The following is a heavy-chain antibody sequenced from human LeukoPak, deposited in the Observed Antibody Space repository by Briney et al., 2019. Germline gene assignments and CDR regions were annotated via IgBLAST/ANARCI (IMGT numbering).Heavy chain of an antibody. Sequence: GGSLRLSCAASGFTFSNYAMSWVRQAPGKGLEWVSAISGSGGSTYYADSVKGRFTISRDNSKNTLYLQMNSLRAEDTAVYYCAKGNYDYVWGSYRESHFDYWGQGTLVTVSS. CDR2: ISGSGGST. CDR3: AKGNYDYVWGSYRESHFDY. V-gene: IGHV3-23*01. CDR1: GFTFSNYA. J-gene: IGHJ4*02. D-gene: IGHD3-16*02.